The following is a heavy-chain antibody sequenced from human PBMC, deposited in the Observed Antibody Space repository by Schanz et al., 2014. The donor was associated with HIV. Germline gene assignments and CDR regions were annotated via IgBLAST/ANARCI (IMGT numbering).Heavy chain of an antibody. CDR3: AREGTAARQFYYYGMDV. Sequence: QVQLVQSGAEAKKPGASVMLSCKASGYSFTSYDINWVRQATGLGLEWMGWINPNSGDTDYAQKFQGRVTMTRDTSISTAYMELSRLRSDDTAVYYCAREGTAARQFYYYGMDVWGQGTTVTVSS. J-gene: IGHJ6*02. CDR1: GYSFTSYD. D-gene: IGHD6-6*01. CDR2: INPNSGDT. V-gene: IGHV1-2*02.